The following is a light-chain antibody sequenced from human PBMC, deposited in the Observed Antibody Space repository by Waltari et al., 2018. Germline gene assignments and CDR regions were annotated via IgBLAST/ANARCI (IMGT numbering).Light chain of an antibody. J-gene: IGLJ2*01. CDR1: STNILNNS. Sequence: QPVLSHPPSASGTPGRSVPIHFSAGSTNILNNSFDWYQQLPGTAPKLLIDRNNQRPSGVPDRFSGSKSGTSASLAISGLRSEDEADYHCAAWDDRLSGVVFGGGTRLTVL. V-gene: IGLV1-47*01. CDR3: AAWDDRLSGVV. CDR2: RNN.